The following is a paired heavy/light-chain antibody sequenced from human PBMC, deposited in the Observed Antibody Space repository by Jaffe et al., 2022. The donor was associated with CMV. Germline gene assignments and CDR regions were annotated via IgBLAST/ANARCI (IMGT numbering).Light chain of an antibody. V-gene: IGKV1-39*01. CDR3: QQSWSTPT. Sequence: DILMTQSPSSLSASVGDRVTITCRASQSIDTYLHWYQQRSGEAPKLLIHGASSLQSGVPSRFSGSGSGTDFTLTINSLQSEDFASYYCQQSWSTPTFGQGTKLEIK. J-gene: IGKJ2*01. CDR1: QSIDTY. CDR2: GAS.
Heavy chain of an antibody. CDR1: GGSIKNDHYY. D-gene: IGHD3-3*01. CDR3: ARSDYDSWTGSHKWNFNL. Sequence: QLQLQESGPGLVRPSETLSLTCTVSGGSIKNDHYYWAWIRQPPGKGLEWIGSIYHSGSTRFNPSLKSRLTMSVDTSKNQFSLKLSSVTATETAVFYCARSDYDSWTGSHKWNFNLWGRGTLVTVSS. J-gene: IGHJ2*01. CDR2: IYHSGST. V-gene: IGHV4-39*01.